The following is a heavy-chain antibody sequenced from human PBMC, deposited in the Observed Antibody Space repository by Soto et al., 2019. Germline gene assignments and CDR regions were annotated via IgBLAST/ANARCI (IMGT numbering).Heavy chain of an antibody. V-gene: IGHV3-48*01. D-gene: IGHD3-22*01. J-gene: IGHJ5*02. CDR1: GFTFSSYN. Sequence: EVHLVESGGGLVQPGGSLRLSCAASGFTFSSYNMNWVRQAPGKGLEWVSYISSSSTIYYADSVKGRFTISRDNAKNSLYLQMNSLRAEDTAVYYCAREGDSSGWYNWFDPWGQGTLVTVSS. CDR2: ISSSSTI. CDR3: AREGDSSGWYNWFDP.